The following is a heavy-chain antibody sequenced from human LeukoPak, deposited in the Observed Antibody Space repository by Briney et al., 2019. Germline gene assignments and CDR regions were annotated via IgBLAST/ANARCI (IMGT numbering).Heavy chain of an antibody. J-gene: IGHJ4*02. Sequence: PGGSLRLSCAASGFTFSSYSMNWVRQAPGKGLEWVSSISNSATTTYYADSVKGRFTISRDNSKNTLYLQMNSLTAEDTAVYYCRSPPMIRGVIIDRDYWGQGTLVTVSS. V-gene: IGHV3-23*01. CDR2: ISNSATTT. CDR1: GFTFSSYS. D-gene: IGHD3-10*01. CDR3: RSPPMIRGVIIDRDY.